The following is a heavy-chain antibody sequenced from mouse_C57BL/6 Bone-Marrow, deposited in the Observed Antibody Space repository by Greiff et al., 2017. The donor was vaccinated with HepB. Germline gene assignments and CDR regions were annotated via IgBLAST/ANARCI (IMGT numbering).Heavy chain of an antibody. CDR1: GYSITSGYY. Sequence: EVKLMESGPGLVKPSQSLSLTCSVTGYSITSGYYWNWIRQFPGNKLEWMGYISYDGSNNYNPSLKNRISITRDTSKNQFFLKLNSVTTEDTATYYCARDVWFAYWGQGTLVTVSA. CDR2: ISYDGSN. J-gene: IGHJ3*01. V-gene: IGHV3-6*01. CDR3: ARDVWFAY.